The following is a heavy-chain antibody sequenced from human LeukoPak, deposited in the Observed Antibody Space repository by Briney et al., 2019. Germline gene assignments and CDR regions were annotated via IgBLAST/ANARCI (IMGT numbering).Heavy chain of an antibody. J-gene: IGHJ3*02. CDR2: IIPIFGTA. V-gene: IGHV1-69*05. CDR3: ARSEHRAFDI. Sequence: SVKVSCKASGGTFSSYAISWVRQAPGQGLEWMGGIIPIFGTANYAQKFQGRVTITTDESTSTAYMELSSLRSEDTAAYYCARSEHRAFDIWGQGTMVTVSS. CDR1: GGTFSSYA.